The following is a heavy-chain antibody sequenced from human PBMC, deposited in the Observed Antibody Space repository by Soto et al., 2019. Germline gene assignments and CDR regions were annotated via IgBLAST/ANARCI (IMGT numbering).Heavy chain of an antibody. CDR1: GGSFSGYY. V-gene: IGHV4-34*01. J-gene: IGHJ6*03. CDR2: INHSGST. D-gene: IGHD3-10*01. CDR3: ARGRGVRGARSRYYYYMDV. Sequence: QVQLQQWGAGLLKPSETLSLTCAVYGGSFSGYYWSWIRQPPGKGLEWIGEINHSGSTNYNPSLKSRATISVDTSKNQFSLKLSSVTAADTAVYYCARGRGVRGARSRYYYYMDVWGKGTTVTVSS.